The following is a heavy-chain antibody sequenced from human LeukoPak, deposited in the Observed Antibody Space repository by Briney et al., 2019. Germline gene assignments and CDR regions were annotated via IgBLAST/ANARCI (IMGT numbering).Heavy chain of an antibody. CDR2: IHYTGNT. V-gene: IGHV4-39*01. D-gene: IGHD3-22*01. J-gene: IGHJ4*02. CDR1: GGSISSDNYY. Sequence: SETLSLTCTVSGGSISSDNYYWGWIRRPPGKGLEWIGSIHYTGNTYDNPSLKSRVTISVDTSRNQVSLKLTSVTAADKAVYFXARLLYXXNGFYYFDCWGQGTLVTVSS. CDR3: ARLLYXXNGFYYFDC.